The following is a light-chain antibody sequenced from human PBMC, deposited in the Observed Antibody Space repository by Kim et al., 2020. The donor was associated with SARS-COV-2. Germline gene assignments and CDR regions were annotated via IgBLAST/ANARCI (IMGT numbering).Light chain of an antibody. CDR3: QSYDNSTWV. CDR1: SDSIASNY. CDR2: EDN. V-gene: IGLV6-57*03. J-gene: IGLJ3*02. Sequence: NFMLTQPHSVSESPGKTVTISCTRSSDSIASNYVQWYQQRPGSVPTTVIYEDNQRPSGVPDRFSGSIDRASNSASLTISGLKTEDEADYYCQSYDNSTWVFGGETKRSVL.